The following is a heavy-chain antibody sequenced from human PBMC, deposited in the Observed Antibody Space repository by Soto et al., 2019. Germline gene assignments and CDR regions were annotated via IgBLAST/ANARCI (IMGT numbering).Heavy chain of an antibody. CDR2: IIPIFGAA. CDR3: AREDSWDFWSGYPHYYYYGMDV. CDR1: AGTFSSYA. Sequence: GXSVKVSCKASAGTFSSYAISWVRQAPGQGLEWMGGIIPIFGAANYAQKFQGRVTITADESTSTAYMELSSLRSEDTAVYYCAREDSWDFWSGYPHYYYYGMDVWGQGTTVTASS. J-gene: IGHJ6*02. V-gene: IGHV1-69*13. D-gene: IGHD3-3*01.